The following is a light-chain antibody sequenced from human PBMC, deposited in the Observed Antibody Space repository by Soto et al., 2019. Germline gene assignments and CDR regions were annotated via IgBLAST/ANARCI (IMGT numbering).Light chain of an antibody. CDR2: EGI. CDR3: CSYAGSGTDNYV. Sequence: QSALTQPASVSGSPGQSITISCTGTSSDIGTYNLVSWYQHYPGKAPKLMIYEGIKRPSGVSNRFSGSKSGNTAFLTISGLQAEEEADYYCCSYAGSGTDNYVFGSGTKLTGL. CDR1: SSDIGTYNL. V-gene: IGLV2-23*01. J-gene: IGLJ1*01.